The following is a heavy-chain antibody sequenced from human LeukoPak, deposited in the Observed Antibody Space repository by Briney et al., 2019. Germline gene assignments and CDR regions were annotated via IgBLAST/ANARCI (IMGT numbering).Heavy chain of an antibody. J-gene: IGHJ6*03. CDR3: ASSPPLGYYYYMDV. V-gene: IGHV4-59*01. D-gene: IGHD7-27*01. CDR2: IYYSGST. CDR1: GGSISSYY. Sequence: PSETLSLTCTVSGGSISSYYWSWIRQPPGKGLEWIGYIYYSGSTNYNPSLKSRVTISVDTSKNQFSLKLSSVTAADTAVYYCASSPPLGYYYYMDVWGKGNPGHRLL.